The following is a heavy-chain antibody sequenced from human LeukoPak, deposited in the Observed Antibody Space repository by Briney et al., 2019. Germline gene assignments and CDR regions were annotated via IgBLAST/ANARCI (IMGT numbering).Heavy chain of an antibody. D-gene: IGHD4-17*01. CDR2: IYYSGST. Sequence: KPSETLSLTCTVSGGSISSYYWSWIRRPPGKGLEWIGYIYYSGSTNYNPSLKSRVTISVDTSKNQFSLKLSSVTAADTAVYYCARALDYGDYGKDDAFDIWGQGTMVTVSS. V-gene: IGHV4-59*01. J-gene: IGHJ3*02. CDR3: ARALDYGDYGKDDAFDI. CDR1: GGSISSYY.